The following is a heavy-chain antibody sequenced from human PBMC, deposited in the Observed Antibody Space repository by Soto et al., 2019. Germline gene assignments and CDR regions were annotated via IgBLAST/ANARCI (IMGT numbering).Heavy chain of an antibody. V-gene: IGHV4-34*01. Sequence: QVQLQQWGAGLLKPSETLSLNCAVYGASFGGYYWNWIRQPPGKGLEWIGDITHTGGTNYNPSLKGRVTIAIHKSKRQFSLNLTSVTAADTAVYYCARVGRAIRGIITYDYWGPGTLVTVSS. CDR1: GASFGGYY. CDR2: ITHTGGT. CDR3: ARVGRAIRGIITYDY. D-gene: IGHD3-10*01. J-gene: IGHJ4*02.